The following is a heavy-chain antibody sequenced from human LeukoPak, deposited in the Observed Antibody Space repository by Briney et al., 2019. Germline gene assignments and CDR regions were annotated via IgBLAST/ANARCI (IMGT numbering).Heavy chain of an antibody. CDR1: GYSLIRYA. CDR2: INSYTGDP. J-gene: IGHJ5*02. D-gene: IGHD4-17*01. CDR3: VRDVPDGDVTTFDR. Sequence: ASVEVSCRASGYSLIRYAINWVRQAPGQAPEWMGWINSYTGDPTYAQGFTGRFVFTIDTSVNTAYLQISSLEAGDTAVYYCVRDVPDGDVTTFDRWGQGTLITVSS. V-gene: IGHV7-4-1*02.